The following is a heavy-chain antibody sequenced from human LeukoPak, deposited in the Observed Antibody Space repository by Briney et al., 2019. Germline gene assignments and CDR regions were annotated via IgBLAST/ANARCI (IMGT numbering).Heavy chain of an antibody. CDR1: GFIFNNYW. CDR3: ARIPYSGTWYWFDP. Sequence: GGSLRLSCAASGFIFNNYWMRWVRQAPGKGLEWVANIKQNGSKTYYADSVKGRFTISRDDAKNSLYLQMNSLRAEDTAVYYCARIPYSGTWYWFDPWGQETLVTVSS. J-gene: IGHJ5*02. D-gene: IGHD6-13*01. CDR2: IKQNGSKT. V-gene: IGHV3-7*03.